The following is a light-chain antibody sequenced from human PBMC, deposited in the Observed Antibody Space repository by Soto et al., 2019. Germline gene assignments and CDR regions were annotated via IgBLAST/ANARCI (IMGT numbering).Light chain of an antibody. J-gene: IGKJ1*01. CDR1: QSISSW. CDR2: KAS. Sequence: DIQMTQSPSTLSASVGDRVTITCRASQSISSWLAWYQQKPGKDPKLLIYKASSLESGVPSRFSGSGSGTEFTLTISRLQPDDFATYYCQQYNSYSWTLGQGTKVEVK. V-gene: IGKV1-5*03. CDR3: QQYNSYSWT.